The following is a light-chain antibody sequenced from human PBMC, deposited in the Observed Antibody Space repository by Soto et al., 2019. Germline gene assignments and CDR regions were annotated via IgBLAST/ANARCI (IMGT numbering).Light chain of an antibody. J-gene: IGKJ2*01. V-gene: IGKV3-20*01. Sequence: EIVLTQSPGTLSLSPGERATLSCRASQSVDSKYLAWYRQKPGQAPVLLIYGASTRATGIPDRFRGSGSGTYPSLTISRLEPQACAMYSCQHYGSATLYTFGPGPKLEIK. CDR3: QHYGSATLYT. CDR2: GAS. CDR1: QSVDSKY.